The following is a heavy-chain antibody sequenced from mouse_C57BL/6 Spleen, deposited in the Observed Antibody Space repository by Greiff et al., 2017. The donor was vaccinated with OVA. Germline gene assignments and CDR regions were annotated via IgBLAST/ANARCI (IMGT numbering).Heavy chain of an antibody. Sequence: EVKLVESGGGLVKPGGSLKLSCAASGFTFSSYTMSWVRQTPEKRLEWVATISGGGGNTYYPDSVKGRFTISRDNAKNTLYLQMSSLRSEDTALYYCARYYDSFDYWGHGTTLTVSS. CDR1: GFTFSSYT. CDR3: ARYYDSFDY. V-gene: IGHV5-9*01. J-gene: IGHJ2*01. D-gene: IGHD2-4*01. CDR2: ISGGGGNT.